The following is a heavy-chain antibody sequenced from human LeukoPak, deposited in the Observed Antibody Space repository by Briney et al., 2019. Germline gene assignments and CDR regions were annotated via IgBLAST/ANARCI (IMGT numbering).Heavy chain of an antibody. V-gene: IGHV4-39*01. CDR3: ARQSSGSLFDY. D-gene: IGHD1-26*01. CDR1: GGSISSSSYY. CDR2: IYYSGST. Sequence: PSETLSLTCTVSGGSISSSSYYWGWIRQPPGKGLEWIGSIYYSGSTYYNPSLKSRVTISVDTSKNQFSLKLSSVTAADTAVYYCARQSSGSLFDYWGQGTLVTVSS. J-gene: IGHJ4*02.